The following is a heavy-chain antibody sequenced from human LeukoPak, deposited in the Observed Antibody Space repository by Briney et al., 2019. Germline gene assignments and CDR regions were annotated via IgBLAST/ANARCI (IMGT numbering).Heavy chain of an antibody. J-gene: IGHJ4*02. CDR2: IYYTGST. V-gene: IGHV4-59*11. CDR1: GVSISSHY. Sequence: PSESLSLTCTDSGVSISSHYSSSIRQSPGKRLEWTGNIYYTGSTNYNPSLQSRVAISIDTSKNQFSLALTSVTAADAAVYYCASAGNPHYFDFWGQGPLVTVSS. CDR3: ASAGNPHYFDF.